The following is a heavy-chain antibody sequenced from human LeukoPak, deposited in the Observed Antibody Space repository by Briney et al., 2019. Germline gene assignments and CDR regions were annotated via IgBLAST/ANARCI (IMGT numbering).Heavy chain of an antibody. CDR2: IYYSGST. V-gene: IGHV4-30-4*01. D-gene: IGHD2-15*01. Sequence: SETLSLTCTVSGGSISSGDYYWNWIRQPPGKGLEWIGYIYYSGSTYYNPSLKSRVTISVDTSKNQFSLKLSSVTAADTAVYYCARDLLPESNAFDIWGQGTMVTVSS. CDR3: ARDLLPESNAFDI. CDR1: GGSISSGDYY. J-gene: IGHJ3*02.